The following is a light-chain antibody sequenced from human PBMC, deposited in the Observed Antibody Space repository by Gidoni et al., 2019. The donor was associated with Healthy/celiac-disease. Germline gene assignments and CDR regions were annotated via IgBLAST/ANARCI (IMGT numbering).Light chain of an antibody. V-gene: IGKV1-33*01. CDR2: DAS. J-gene: IGKJ2*01. CDR1: QDISNY. CDR3: QQYDNLPPYT. Sequence: DIQMTQSPSSLSASVGDRVTITCQASQDISNYLNWYQQKPGKAPKLLIYDASNLETGVPSRFSGSGSGTDFTFTISSLPPEDIATYYCQQYDNLPPYTFXPXTKLEI.